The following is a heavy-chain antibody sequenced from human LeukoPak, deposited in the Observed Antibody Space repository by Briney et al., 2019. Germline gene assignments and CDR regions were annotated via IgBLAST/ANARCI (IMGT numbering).Heavy chain of an antibody. J-gene: IGHJ5*02. V-gene: IGHV3-48*04. CDR2: ISSSSSTI. D-gene: IGHD4-17*01. CDR1: GFTFSSYS. CDR3: ARDDDYGEVHWFDP. Sequence: GGSLRLSCAASGFTFSSYSMNWVRQAPGKGLEWVSYISSSSSTIYYADSVKGRFTISRDNAKNTLYLQMNSLRAEDTAVYYCARDDDYGEVHWFDPWGQGTLVTVSS.